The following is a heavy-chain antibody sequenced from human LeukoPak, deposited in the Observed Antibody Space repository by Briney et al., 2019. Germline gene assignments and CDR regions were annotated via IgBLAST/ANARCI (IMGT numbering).Heavy chain of an antibody. V-gene: IGHV4-30-2*01. CDR2: IYHSGST. D-gene: IGHD6-13*01. Sequence: SETLSLTYTVSGGSISSGGYYWSWIRQPPGKGLEWIGYIYHSGSTYYNPSLKSRVTISVDRSKNQFSLKLSSVTAADTAVYYCARDSAAAGLYNWFDPWGQGTLVTVSS. J-gene: IGHJ5*02. CDR3: ARDSAAAGLYNWFDP. CDR1: GGSISSGGYY.